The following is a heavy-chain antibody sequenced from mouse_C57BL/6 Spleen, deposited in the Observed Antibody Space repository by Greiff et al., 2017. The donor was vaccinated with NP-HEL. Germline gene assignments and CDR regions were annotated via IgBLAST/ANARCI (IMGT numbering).Heavy chain of an antibody. CDR3: TRRITTGRELYFDV. Sequence: VQLQQSGAELVRPGASVTLSCKASGYTFTDYEMHWVKQTPVHGLEWIGAIDPETGGTAYNQKFKGKAILTADKSSSTAYMELRSLTSEDSAVYYCTRRITTGRELYFDVWGTGTTVTVSS. CDR1: GYTFTDYE. D-gene: IGHD1-1*01. CDR2: IDPETGGT. V-gene: IGHV1-15*01. J-gene: IGHJ1*03.